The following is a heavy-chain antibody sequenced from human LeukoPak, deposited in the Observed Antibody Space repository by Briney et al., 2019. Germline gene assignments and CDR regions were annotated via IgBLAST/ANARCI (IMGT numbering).Heavy chain of an antibody. CDR2: ISGSGGST. CDR1: GFTFSSYA. V-gene: IGHV3-23*01. D-gene: IGHD3-10*01. CDR3: AKGVEGFGEIYYYYYYYMDV. Sequence: GGSLRLSCAASGFTFSSYAMSWVRQAPGKGLEWVSAISGSGGSTYYADSVKGRFTISRDNSKNTLYLQMNSLRAEDTAVYYCAKGVEGFGEIYYYYYYYMDVWGKGTTVTVSS. J-gene: IGHJ6*03.